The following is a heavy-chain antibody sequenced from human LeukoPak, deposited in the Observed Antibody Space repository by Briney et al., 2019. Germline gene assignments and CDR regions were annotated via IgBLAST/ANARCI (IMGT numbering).Heavy chain of an antibody. CDR2: IYYSGST. Sequence: SETLSLTCTVSGGPFSSGSYYWSWLRQPPGTGLEWIGYIYYSGSTNYNPSLKSRVTISVDTSKNQFSLKLSSVTAADTAVYYCARGVGDWDAFDIWGQGTMVTVSS. CDR3: ARGVGDWDAFDI. J-gene: IGHJ3*02. CDR1: GGPFSSGSYY. V-gene: IGHV4-61*01. D-gene: IGHD2-15*01.